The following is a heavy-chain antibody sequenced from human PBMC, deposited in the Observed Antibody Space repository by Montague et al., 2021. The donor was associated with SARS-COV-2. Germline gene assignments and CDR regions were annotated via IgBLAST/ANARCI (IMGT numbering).Heavy chain of an antibody. J-gene: IGHJ4*02. CDR3: ARDSRADAAATNSFSSAFDY. V-gene: IGHV4-4*02. Sequence: SETLSLTCGVSGGSISSSDWWSWVRQPPGKGLEWIGEIYHSGSTNYNPSLKSRVTISMDKSKNQFSLKVSSVTAADTAVYYCARDSRADAAATNSFSSAFDYWGQGTLVTVSS. D-gene: IGHD2-15*01. CDR1: GGSISSSDW. CDR2: IYHSGST.